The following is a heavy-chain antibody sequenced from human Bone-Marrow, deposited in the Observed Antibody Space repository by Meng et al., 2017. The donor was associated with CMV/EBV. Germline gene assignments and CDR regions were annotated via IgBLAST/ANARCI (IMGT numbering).Heavy chain of an antibody. CDR2: IDTDGTVT. Sequence: EVQLGESGGALVRPGGSLRLSCADSGFTFSDYWMHWVRQAPGEGPVWVSRIDTDGTVTSYAESVRGRFTISRDNSKNTLYLQMNDLRAGDSGVYYCVRDLVGNRDSWGHGTLVTVSS. J-gene: IGHJ5*01. D-gene: IGHD1-14*01. V-gene: IGHV3-74*03. CDR1: GFTFSDYW. CDR3: VRDLVGNRDS.